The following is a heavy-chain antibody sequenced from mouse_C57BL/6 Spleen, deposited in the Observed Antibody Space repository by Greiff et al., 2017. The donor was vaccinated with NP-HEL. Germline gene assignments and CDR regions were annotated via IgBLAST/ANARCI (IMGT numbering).Heavy chain of an antibody. J-gene: IGHJ2*01. V-gene: IGHV1-69*01. CDR2: IDPSDSYT. Sequence: QVQLQQPGAELVMPGASVKLSCKASGYTFTSYWMHWVKQRPGQGLEWIGEIDPSDSYTNYNQKFKGKSTLTVDKSSSTAYMQLSSLTSEDSAVYYGARRETHYFDYWGQGTTLTVSS. CDR3: ARRETHYFDY. CDR1: GYTFTSYW.